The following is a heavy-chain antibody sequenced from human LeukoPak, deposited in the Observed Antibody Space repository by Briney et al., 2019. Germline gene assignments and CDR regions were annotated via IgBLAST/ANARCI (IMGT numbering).Heavy chain of an antibody. CDR2: VIPIFGTA. CDR3: ARGGEATIAYYFDY. Sequence: SVNVSCKASGGTFSSYAISCVRQAPGQGLERMGGVIPIFGTANYAQKFQGRVTITADKSTITAYMALSSLRSEDTAVYYCARGGEATIAYYFDYWGQGTLVTVSS. CDR1: GGTFSSYA. V-gene: IGHV1-69*06. J-gene: IGHJ4*02. D-gene: IGHD5-12*01.